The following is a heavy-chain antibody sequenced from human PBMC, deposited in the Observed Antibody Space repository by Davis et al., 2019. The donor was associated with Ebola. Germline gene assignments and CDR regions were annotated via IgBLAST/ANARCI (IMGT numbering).Heavy chain of an antibody. CDR3: ARELDIVVVPAAIGYKDY. Sequence: PGGSLRLSCAASGFTFSSYSMNWVRQAPGKGLEWVSYISSSSSTIYYADSVKGRFTISRDNAKNSLYLQMNSLRDEDTAVYYCARELDIVVVPAAIGYKDYWGQGTLVTVSS. J-gene: IGHJ4*02. V-gene: IGHV3-48*02. D-gene: IGHD2-2*02. CDR1: GFTFSSYS. CDR2: ISSSSSTI.